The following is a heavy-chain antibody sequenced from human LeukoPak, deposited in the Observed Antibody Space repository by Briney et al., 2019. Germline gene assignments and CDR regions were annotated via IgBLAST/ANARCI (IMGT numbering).Heavy chain of an antibody. CDR3: ARDGQPLDY. J-gene: IGHJ4*02. V-gene: IGHV3-7*01. CDR1: GFTFSNYW. CDR2: MKQDGSAK. Sequence: GGSLRLSCAASGFTFSNYWMTWVRQAPGKGLEWVDNMKQDGSAKYYVDSVKGRFTISRDNAKNSLYLQMNSLRAEDTAVYYCARDGQPLDYWGQGTLVTVSS. D-gene: IGHD6-13*01.